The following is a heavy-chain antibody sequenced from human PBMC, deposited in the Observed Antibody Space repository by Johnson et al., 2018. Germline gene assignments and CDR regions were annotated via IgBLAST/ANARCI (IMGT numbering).Heavy chain of an antibody. CDR2: IIPIFGTA. Sequence: QVQLQESGAEVKKPGSSVKVSCKASGGTFSSYAISWVRQAPGQGLEWMGGIIPIFGTANYAQKFQGRVTITADESTSTAYMGLSSLGSEDAAVYYCAKVKGSGSYNNENYYSSYSDVWGKGTTVTVSS. CDR1: GGTFSSYA. V-gene: IGHV1-69*01. J-gene: IGHJ6*03. CDR3: AKVKGSGSYNNENYYSSYSDV. D-gene: IGHD3-10*01.